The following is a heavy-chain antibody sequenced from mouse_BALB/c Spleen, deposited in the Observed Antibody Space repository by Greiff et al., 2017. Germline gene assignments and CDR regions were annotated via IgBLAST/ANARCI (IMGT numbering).Heavy chain of an antibody. D-gene: IGHD3-1*01. CDR2: ISSGSSTI. Sequence: DVKLVESGGGLVQPGGSRKLSCAASGFTFSSFGMHWVRQAPEKGLEWVAYISSGSSTIYYADTVKGRFTISRDNPKNTLFLQMTSLRSEDTAMYYCARSARARAWFAYWGQGTLVTVSA. CDR3: ARSARARAWFAY. CDR1: GFTFSSFG. J-gene: IGHJ3*01. V-gene: IGHV5-17*02.